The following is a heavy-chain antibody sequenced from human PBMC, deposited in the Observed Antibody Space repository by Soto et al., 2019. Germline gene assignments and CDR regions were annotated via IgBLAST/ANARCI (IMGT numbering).Heavy chain of an antibody. Sequence: ASVKVSCKASGYSFTTSGITWVRQAPGQGLEWMGWISAYNGNTNYPQKLQGRVTMTTDTSTSTAYKELRSLRSDDTAVYYCARGLRSSWGANDYLGQGTLVTVSS. J-gene: IGHJ4*02. CDR2: ISAYNGNT. V-gene: IGHV1-18*01. CDR3: ARGLRSSWGANDY. D-gene: IGHD5-12*01. CDR1: GYSFTTSG.